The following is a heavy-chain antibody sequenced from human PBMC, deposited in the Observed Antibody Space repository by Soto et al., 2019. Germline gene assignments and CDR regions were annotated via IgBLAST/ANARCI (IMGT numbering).Heavy chain of an antibody. CDR2: IYHGGST. CDR3: AGYDYGDYRGIDWFDP. CDR1: GGSISSSNW. J-gene: IGHJ5*02. Sequence: SETLSLTXAVSGGSISSSNWWSWVRQPPGKGLEWIGEIYHGGSTNYNPSLKSRVTISVDKSKNQFSLKLSSVTAADTAVYYCAGYDYGDYRGIDWFDPWGQGTLVTVSS. V-gene: IGHV4-4*02. D-gene: IGHD4-17*01.